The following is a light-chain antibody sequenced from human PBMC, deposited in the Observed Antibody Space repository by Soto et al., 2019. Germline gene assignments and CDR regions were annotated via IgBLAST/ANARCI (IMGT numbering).Light chain of an antibody. CDR3: QQYNSYSRMWT. J-gene: IGKJ1*01. Sequence: DIQMNHSPSTLSASVRDRVTITCRASQSISSWLAWYQQKPGKAPNLLIYDAYSLESGVPSRCSGSGSGTEFTLTISSLQPDDFATYYRQQYNSYSRMWTFSQGTKVDIK. CDR2: DAY. V-gene: IGKV1-5*01. CDR1: QSISSW.